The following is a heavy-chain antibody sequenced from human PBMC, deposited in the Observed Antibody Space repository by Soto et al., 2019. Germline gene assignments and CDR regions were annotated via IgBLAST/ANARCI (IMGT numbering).Heavy chain of an antibody. J-gene: IGHJ6*04. D-gene: IGHD3-3*01. CDR2: ISAYNGNT. CDR3: ARDQGPLNYDFWSGYPQDV. CDR1: GYTFTSYG. V-gene: IGHV1-18*01. Sequence: ASVKVSCKASGYTFTSYGISWVRQAPGQGLEWMGWISAYNGNTNYAQKLQGRVTMTTDTSTSTAYMELRSLRSDDTAVYYCARDQGPLNYDFWSGYPQDVWGKGTTVTVSS.